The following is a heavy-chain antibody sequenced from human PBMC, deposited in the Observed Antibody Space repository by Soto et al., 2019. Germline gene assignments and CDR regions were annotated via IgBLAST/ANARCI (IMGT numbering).Heavy chain of an antibody. V-gene: IGHV1-2*04. CDR3: ARGSGGGYHDAFDI. Sequence: EASVKVSCKASGYTFTGYYMHWVRQAPGQGLEWMGWINPNSGGTNYAQKFQGWVTMTRDTSISTAYMELSRPRSDDTAVYYCARGSGGGYHDAFDIWGQGTMVTVSS. CDR1: GYTFTGYY. D-gene: IGHD5-18*01. CDR2: INPNSGGT. J-gene: IGHJ3*02.